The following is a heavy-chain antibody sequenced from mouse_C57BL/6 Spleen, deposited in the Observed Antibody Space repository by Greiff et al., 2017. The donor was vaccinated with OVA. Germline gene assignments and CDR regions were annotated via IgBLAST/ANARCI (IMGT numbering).Heavy chain of an antibody. CDR1: GYTFTSYW. CDR2: INPSNGGT. Sequence: VKLQQPGTELVKPGASVKLSCKASGYTFTSYWMHWVKQRPGQGLEWIGNINPSNGGTNYNEKFKSKATLTVDKSSSTAYMQLSSLTSEDSAVYYCARHSNYAAWFAYWGQGTLVTVSA. V-gene: IGHV1-53*01. J-gene: IGHJ3*01. CDR3: ARHSNYAAWFAY. D-gene: IGHD2-5*01.